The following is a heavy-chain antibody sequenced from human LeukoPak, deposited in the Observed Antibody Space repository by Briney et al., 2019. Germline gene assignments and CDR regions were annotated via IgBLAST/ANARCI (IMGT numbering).Heavy chain of an antibody. Sequence: SQTLSLTCAVSGGSISSGGYSWSWIRQPPGKGLEWIGYIYRSGSTYYNPSLKSRVTISVDRSKNQFSLKLSSVTAADTAVYYCARAYYECFDYWAREPWSPSPQ. V-gene: IGHV4-30-2*01. CDR1: GGSISSGGYS. D-gene: IGHD3-22*01. J-gene: IGHJ4*02. CDR3: ARAYYECFDY. CDR2: IYRSGST.